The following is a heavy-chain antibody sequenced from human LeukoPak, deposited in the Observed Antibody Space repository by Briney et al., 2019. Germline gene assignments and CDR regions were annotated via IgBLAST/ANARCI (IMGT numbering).Heavy chain of an antibody. J-gene: IGHJ4*02. Sequence: GGSLRLSCAASGFTFSSHGMHWVRQAPGKGLEWVAVISYDGSNKYYADSVKGRFTISRDNSKNTLYLQMNSLRAEDAAVYYCARGSGLELRNWGQGTLVTVSS. D-gene: IGHD1-7*01. CDR2: ISYDGSNK. V-gene: IGHV3-30*05. CDR1: GFTFSSHG. CDR3: ARGSGLELRN.